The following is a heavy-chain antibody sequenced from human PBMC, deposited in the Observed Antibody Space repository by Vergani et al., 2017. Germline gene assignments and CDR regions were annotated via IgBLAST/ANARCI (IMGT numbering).Heavy chain of an antibody. D-gene: IGHD1-26*01. CDR3: ARLQVIVGATTDCYGMDV. Sequence: EVQLVQSGAEVKKPGATVKISCKVSGYTFTDYYMHWVQQAPGKGLEWMGLVDPEDGETIYAEKFQGTVTITADTSTDTAYMKLSSLRSEDTAVYYCARLQVIVGATTDCYGMDVWGQGTTVTVSS. V-gene: IGHV1-69-2*01. J-gene: IGHJ6*02. CDR2: VDPEDGET. CDR1: GYTFTDYY.